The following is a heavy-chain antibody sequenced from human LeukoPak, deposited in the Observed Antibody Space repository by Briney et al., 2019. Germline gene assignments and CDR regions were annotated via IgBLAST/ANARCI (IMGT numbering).Heavy chain of an antibody. CDR3: AREYFSTGGFDY. D-gene: IGHD1-14*01. CDR1: GGTFSSYA. CDR2: IIPIFGTA. J-gene: IGHJ4*02. V-gene: IGHV1-69*13. Sequence: GASVKVSCKASGGTFSSYAISWVRQAPGQGLEWMGGIIPIFGTANYAQKFQGRVTITADESTSTVYMELSSLRSEDTAVYYCAREYFSTGGFDYWGQGTLVTVSS.